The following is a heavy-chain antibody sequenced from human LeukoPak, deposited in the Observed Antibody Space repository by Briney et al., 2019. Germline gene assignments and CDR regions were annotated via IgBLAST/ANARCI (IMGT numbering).Heavy chain of an antibody. CDR2: IKSDGSIT. CDR3: ARAPPPNDY. CDR1: GFTFSDYW. J-gene: IGHJ4*02. Sequence: AGGSLRLSCAASGFTFSDYWMDWVRHAPGKGLVWVSRIKSDGSITSYADSVKGRFTISRDNAKNTLYLQMNSLRAEDTAVYYCARAPPPNDYWGQGTLVTVSS. V-gene: IGHV3-74*01.